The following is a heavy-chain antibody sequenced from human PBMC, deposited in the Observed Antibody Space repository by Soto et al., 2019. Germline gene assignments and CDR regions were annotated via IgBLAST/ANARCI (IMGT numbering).Heavy chain of an antibody. D-gene: IGHD2-2*01. J-gene: IGHJ6*02. CDR3: RSSTSCYDESCVDV. Sequence: SETLSLTCAVSGYSISSGNYWAWIRQPPGRGLEWIGSLYHIGSTHYNTSLKSRVTISVDTSKNHFSLGLSSVTAADTAIYYCRSSTSCYDESCVDVWGQGTMVTVSS. V-gene: IGHV4-38-2*01. CDR2: LYHIGST. CDR1: GYSISSGNY.